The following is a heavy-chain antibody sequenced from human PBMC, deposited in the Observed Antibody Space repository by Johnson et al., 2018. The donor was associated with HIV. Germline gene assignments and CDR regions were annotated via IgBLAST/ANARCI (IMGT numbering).Heavy chain of an antibody. D-gene: IGHD3-10*01. CDR3: AKAPYGSGIRPGAFDI. Sequence: QVQLVESGGGVVQPGRSLRLSCAASGFTFSSYGMHWVRQAPGKGLEWVAVISYDGSNKYYADSVKGRFTISRDNSKTTLYLQMKSLSAEDTAVYYCAKAPYGSGIRPGAFDIWGQGTMVTVSS. CDR2: ISYDGSNK. J-gene: IGHJ3*02. V-gene: IGHV3-30*18. CDR1: GFTFSSYG.